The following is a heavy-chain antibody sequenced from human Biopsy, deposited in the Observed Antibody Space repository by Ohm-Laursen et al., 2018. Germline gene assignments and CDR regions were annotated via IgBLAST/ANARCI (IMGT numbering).Heavy chain of an antibody. V-gene: IGHV4-4*07. D-gene: IGHD1-26*01. CDR2: IYTSGSP. J-gene: IGHJ3*02. CDR3: ARGTGRYYVYGAFDI. CDR1: GGSIGSFF. Sequence: GTLSPTCTVSGGSIGSFFWSWIRQPAGKGLEWIGRIYTSGSPNYNLSLESRVTMSVDTSKNRFPLSLRSVTAADTAVYYCARGTGRYYVYGAFDIWGQGTVVTVSS.